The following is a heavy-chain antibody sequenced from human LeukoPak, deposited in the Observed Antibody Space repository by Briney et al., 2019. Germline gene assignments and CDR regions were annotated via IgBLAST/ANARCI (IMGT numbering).Heavy chain of an antibody. J-gene: IGHJ6*02. D-gene: IGHD6-13*01. CDR1: EFTFSSYG. V-gene: IGHV3-30*18. Sequence: QPGRSLRLSCAASEFTFSSYGMYWVRQAPGKGLEWVAVISYDGSNKYYADSVKGRFTISRDNSKNTLYLQMNSLRIEDTAVYYCAKDAAAGGGVVYYYYGMDVWGQGTTVTVSS. CDR2: ISYDGSNK. CDR3: AKDAAAGGGVVYYYYGMDV.